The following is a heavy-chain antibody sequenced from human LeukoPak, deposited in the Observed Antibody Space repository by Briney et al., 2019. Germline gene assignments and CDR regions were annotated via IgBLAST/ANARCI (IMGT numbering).Heavy chain of an antibody. CDR2: IYYSGST. J-gene: IGHJ4*02. Sequence: PSETLSLTCTVSGGSISRYYWSWIRQPPGKGLEWIGYIYYSGSTDYNPSLKSRVTISIDTSKNQFSLKLSSLTAADTAVYYCASLTTVTQGYFDSWGQGTLVTVSS. CDR1: GGSISRYY. D-gene: IGHD4-17*01. V-gene: IGHV4-59*01. CDR3: ASLTTVTQGYFDS.